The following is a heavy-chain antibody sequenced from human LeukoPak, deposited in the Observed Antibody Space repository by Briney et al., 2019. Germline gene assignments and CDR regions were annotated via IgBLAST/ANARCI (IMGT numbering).Heavy chain of an antibody. CDR3: AGEYYYDSSGSGY. Sequence: GGSLRLSCAASGFTVSSNYMSWVRQAPGKGLEWVSVIYSGGSTYYADSVKGRFTISRDNAKNSLYLQMNSLRAEDTAVYYCAGEYYYDSSGSGYWGQGTLVTVSS. CDR2: IYSGGST. D-gene: IGHD3-22*01. J-gene: IGHJ4*02. V-gene: IGHV3-66*01. CDR1: GFTVSSNY.